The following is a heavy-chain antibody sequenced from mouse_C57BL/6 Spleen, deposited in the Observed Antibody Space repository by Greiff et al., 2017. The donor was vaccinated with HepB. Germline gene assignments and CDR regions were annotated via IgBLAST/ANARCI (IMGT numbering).Heavy chain of an antibody. D-gene: IGHD2-5*01. CDR1: GYTFTSYW. CDR2: INPSSGYT. Sequence: VQLQQSGAELAKPGASVKLSCKASGYTFTSYWMHWVKQRPGQGLEWIGYINPSSGYTKYNQKFKDKATLTADKSSSTAYMQLSSLTYEDSAVYYCSRGWAYYSNYVPLIFDYWGQGTTLTVSS. J-gene: IGHJ2*01. V-gene: IGHV1-7*01. CDR3: SRGWAYYSNYVPLIFDY.